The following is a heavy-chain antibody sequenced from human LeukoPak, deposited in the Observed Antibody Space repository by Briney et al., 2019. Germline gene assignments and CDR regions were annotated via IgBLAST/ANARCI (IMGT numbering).Heavy chain of an antibody. J-gene: IGHJ3*02. V-gene: IGHV4-39*01. CDR1: GGSISGSSYY. D-gene: IGHD3-3*01. CDR2: IYYSGST. CDR3: ARLVPWSGYAFDI. Sequence: AETLALTCTVSGGSISGSSYYWGWIRQPPGKGLEWIGSIYYSGSTYYNPSLKSRVTISVDTSKNQFSLKLSSVTAADTAVYYCARLVPWSGYAFDIWGQGTMVTVSS.